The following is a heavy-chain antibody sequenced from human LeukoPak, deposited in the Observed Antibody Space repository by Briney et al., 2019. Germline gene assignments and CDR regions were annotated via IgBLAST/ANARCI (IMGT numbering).Heavy chain of an antibody. CDR1: GGTYSSYS. J-gene: IGHJ5*02. D-gene: IGHD3-10*01. V-gene: IGHV1-69*04. CDR3: ARDRYYYGSRVPGGWFDP. CDR2: VLPLLGLS. Sequence: GSSVKVSCKASGGTYSSYSINWVRQAPGQGLEWMGRVLPLLGLSKTAQNFQGRVTITADKSTTTAYMELSSLRSEDTAVYYCARDRYYYGSRVPGGWFDPWGQGTLVTVSS.